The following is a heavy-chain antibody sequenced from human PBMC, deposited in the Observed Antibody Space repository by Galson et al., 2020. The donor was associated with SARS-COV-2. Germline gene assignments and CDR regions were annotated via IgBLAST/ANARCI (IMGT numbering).Heavy chain of an antibody. J-gene: IGHJ5*02. Sequence: SETLSLTCTVSGGSIRRTTYYWGWLRQPPGKGPEWLGSIDYSGRAYLNPSLKSRVPMSVDTSKNQFSLNLNSVTAADTAVYYCARDRPRQSSISGVLTNWFDPWGQGSLVTVSS. CDR1: GGSIRRTTYY. D-gene: IGHD3-3*02. CDR3: ARDRPRQSSISGVLTNWFDP. CDR2: IDYSGRA. V-gene: IGHV4-39*07.